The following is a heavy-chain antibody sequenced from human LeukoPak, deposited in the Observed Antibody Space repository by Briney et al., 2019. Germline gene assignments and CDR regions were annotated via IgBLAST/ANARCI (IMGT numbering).Heavy chain of an antibody. J-gene: IGHJ4*02. V-gene: IGHV3-49*03. D-gene: IGHD5-12*01. CDR2: IRSKAHGGTT. CDR3: TRDGGETGYSGYAPYYFDY. Sequence: GRSLRLSCTASGFTFGDYAMSWFRQAPGKGLEWVGFIRSKAHGGTTEYAASVKGRFTISGDDSKSIAYLQMNSLKTEDTAVYYCTRDGGETGYSGYAPYYFDYWGQGTLVTVSS. CDR1: GFTFGDYA.